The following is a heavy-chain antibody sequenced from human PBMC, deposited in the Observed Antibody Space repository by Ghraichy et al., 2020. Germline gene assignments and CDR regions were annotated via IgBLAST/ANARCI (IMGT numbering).Heavy chain of an antibody. Sequence: GGSLRLSCAASGFDFTRYAMNWVRQTPGKGLEWVSDIPGSGDNIYYADSVKGRFTISRDNSKNTLYLQMNSLRAEDTALYYCAKDHVYKAGHWGIDNWGQGTLVTVSS. CDR3: AKDHVYKAGHWGIDN. D-gene: IGHD3-16*01. V-gene: IGHV3-23*01. J-gene: IGHJ4*02. CDR2: IPGSGDNI. CDR1: GFDFTRYA.